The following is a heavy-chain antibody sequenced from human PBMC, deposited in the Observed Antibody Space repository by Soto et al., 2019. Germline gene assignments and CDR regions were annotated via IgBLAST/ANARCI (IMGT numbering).Heavy chain of an antibody. J-gene: IGHJ4*02. Sequence: GSLRLSCAASGFSFSLFWMSWVRQTPGKGLEWVANINEDGSEKFFADSVKGRFTISRDNAKNSLSLQMNSLTADDTAVYYCARTGWPQSSYYFDYWGQGTLVTVSS. CDR3: ARTGWPQSSYYFDY. CDR1: GFSFSLFW. V-gene: IGHV3-7*03. D-gene: IGHD3-16*01. CDR2: INEDGSEK.